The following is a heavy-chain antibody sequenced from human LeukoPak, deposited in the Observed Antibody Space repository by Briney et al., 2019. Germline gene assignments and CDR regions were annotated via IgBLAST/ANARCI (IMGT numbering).Heavy chain of an antibody. CDR3: ASLMTTGTTNFDY. Sequence: PSETLSLTCTVSGGSISSSSYYWGWIRQPPGKGLEWIGSIYYSGSTYYNPSLKSRVTISVDTFKNQFSLKLSSVTAADTAVYYCASLMTTGTTNFDYWGQGTLVTVSS. CDR2: IYYSGST. CDR1: GGSISSSSYY. V-gene: IGHV4-39*07. J-gene: IGHJ4*02. D-gene: IGHD1-1*01.